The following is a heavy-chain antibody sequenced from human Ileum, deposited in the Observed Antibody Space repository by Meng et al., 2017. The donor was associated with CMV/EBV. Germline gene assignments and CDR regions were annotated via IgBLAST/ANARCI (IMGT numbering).Heavy chain of an antibody. J-gene: IGHJ4*02. CDR1: GFTFSDYY. D-gene: IGHD4/OR15-4a*01. CDR3: APGGGLTIIDY. Sequence: GGSLRLSCAASGFTFSDYYINWIRQVPGKGLEWISYISLSGNNIFYADSVKGRFTVSRDNSKNSLYLQMNSLRAEDTAVYYCAPGGGLTIIDYWGQGTLVTVSS. V-gene: IGHV3-11*04. CDR2: ISLSGNNI.